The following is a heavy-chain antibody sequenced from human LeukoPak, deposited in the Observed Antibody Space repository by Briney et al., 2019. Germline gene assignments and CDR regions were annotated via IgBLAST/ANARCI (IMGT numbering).Heavy chain of an antibody. CDR3: ARDLTQTGTTPRGWFDP. CDR1: GYTFTSYY. CDR2: INPSGGST. Sequence: ASVKVSCKASGYTFTSYYMHWVRQAPGQGLEWMGIINPSGGSTSYAQKFQGRVTMTRDTSTSTVYMELSSLRSEDTAVYYCARDLTQTGTTPRGWFDPWGQGTLVTVSS. D-gene: IGHD1-7*01. J-gene: IGHJ5*02. V-gene: IGHV1-46*01.